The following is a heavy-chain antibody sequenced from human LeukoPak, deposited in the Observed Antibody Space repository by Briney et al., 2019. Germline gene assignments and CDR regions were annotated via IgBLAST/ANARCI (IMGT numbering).Heavy chain of an antibody. CDR3: ASHVLGSDIRLGP. CDR1: NGFIKGYY. CDR2: VSYTGTT. D-gene: IGHD3-22*01. Sequence: PSETLSLTCSVSNGFIKGYYWSWLRQPPGKGLEWLGYVSYTGTTNYNPSLQSRATISVDTYKNEFSLRLNSVTAADTAVYYCASHVLGSDIRLGPWGQGILVTVSP. V-gene: IGHV4-59*01. J-gene: IGHJ5*02.